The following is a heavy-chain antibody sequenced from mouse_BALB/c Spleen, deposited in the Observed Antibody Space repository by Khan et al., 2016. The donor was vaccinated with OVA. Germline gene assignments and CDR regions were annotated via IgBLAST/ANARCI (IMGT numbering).Heavy chain of an antibody. CDR2: INTYTGEP. J-gene: IGHJ1*01. V-gene: IGHV9-3-1*01. D-gene: IGHD2-1*01. Sequence: QSQLVQSGPELKKPGETVKISCKASGYTFTNYGMTWVKQAPGKGLKWMGWINTYTGEPTYADDFKGRFAFSLETSATTASLQINNLKNEDTATXFCARVGNYWYFDVWGAGTTVTVSS. CDR1: GYTFTNYG. CDR3: ARVGNYWYFDV.